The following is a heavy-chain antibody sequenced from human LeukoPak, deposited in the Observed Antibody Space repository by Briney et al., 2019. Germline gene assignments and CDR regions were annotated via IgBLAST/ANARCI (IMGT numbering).Heavy chain of an antibody. CDR3: ARDPSSSWYAGYFDY. Sequence: SQTLSLTCTVSGGSINSSDSYWSWIRQPPGKGLEWIGYIYYSGSTNYNPSLKSRVTISVDTSKNQFSLKLSSVTAADTAVYYCARDPSSSWYAGYFDYWGQGTLVTVSS. J-gene: IGHJ4*02. D-gene: IGHD6-13*01. CDR1: GGSINSSDSY. CDR2: IYYSGST. V-gene: IGHV4-61*08.